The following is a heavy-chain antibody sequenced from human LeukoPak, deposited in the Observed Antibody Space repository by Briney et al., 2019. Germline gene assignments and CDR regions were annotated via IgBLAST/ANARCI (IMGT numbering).Heavy chain of an antibody. CDR2: ISGSGGST. CDR3: AKDTMVRGVIIPFDY. D-gene: IGHD3-10*01. CDR1: GFTFSSYA. J-gene: IGHJ4*02. Sequence: GGSLLLSRAASGFTFSSYAMSWVRPAPGKGLEWVSAISGSGGSTYYADSVKGRFTISRDNSKNTLYLQMNSLRAEDTAVYYCAKDTMVRGVIIPFDYWGQGTLVTVSS. V-gene: IGHV3-23*01.